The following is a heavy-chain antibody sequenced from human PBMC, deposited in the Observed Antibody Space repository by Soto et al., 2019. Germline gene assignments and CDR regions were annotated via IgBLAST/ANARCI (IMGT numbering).Heavy chain of an antibody. Sequence: PSETLSLTCTVCGGSLTSYYWIWIRQPPGKGLEWIGSIHNSGSTNYNPSLKGRVTISLDTPKKQFSLKVTSVTAADTAMYYCARGYCSSSSCYEFDHWGQGSLVTVSS. V-gene: IGHV4-59*01. J-gene: IGHJ4*02. CDR3: ARGYCSSSSCYEFDH. D-gene: IGHD2-2*01. CDR1: GGSLTSYY. CDR2: IHNSGST.